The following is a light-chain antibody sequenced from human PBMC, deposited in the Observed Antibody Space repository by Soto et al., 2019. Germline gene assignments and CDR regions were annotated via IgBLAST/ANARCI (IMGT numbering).Light chain of an antibody. J-gene: IGLJ1*01. CDR1: SSNIGAGYD. V-gene: IGLV1-40*01. CDR3: QSYDTSLSAYV. CDR2: ANT. Sequence: QSVLTQPPSVSGAPGQRVTISCTGSSSNIGAGYDVLWYQQLPGTAPKLLIYANTNRPSGVPDRFSGSKSATSASLAITGLQAEDEADYYCQSYDTSLSAYVFGTGTKLTVL.